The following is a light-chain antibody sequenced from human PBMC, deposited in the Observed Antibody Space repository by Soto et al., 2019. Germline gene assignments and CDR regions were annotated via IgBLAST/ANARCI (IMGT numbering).Light chain of an antibody. V-gene: IGLV2-14*01. CDR3: NSYTSSSTLV. CDR2: EVS. Sequence: QLVLTQPASVSGSPGQSITISCTGTSSDVGGYNYVSWYQQHPGKAPKLMIYEVSNRPSGVSNRFSGSKSGNTASLTISGLQAEDEADYYCNSYTSSSTLVFGGGTKVTVL. J-gene: IGLJ2*01. CDR1: SSDVGGYNY.